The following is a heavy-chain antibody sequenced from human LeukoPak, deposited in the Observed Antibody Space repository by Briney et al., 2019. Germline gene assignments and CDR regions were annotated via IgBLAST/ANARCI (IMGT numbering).Heavy chain of an antibody. CDR1: GFTFSSYW. Sequence: PGGSLRLSCAASGFTFSSYWMHLVRQAPGKGLVWVSRINSDGSSTHYADSVKGRFTISRDNAKNTLYLQMNSLRAEDTAVYYCAREGATVVPPDYWGQGTLVTVSS. CDR3: AREGATVVPPDY. J-gene: IGHJ4*02. D-gene: IGHD4-23*01. V-gene: IGHV3-74*01. CDR2: INSDGSST.